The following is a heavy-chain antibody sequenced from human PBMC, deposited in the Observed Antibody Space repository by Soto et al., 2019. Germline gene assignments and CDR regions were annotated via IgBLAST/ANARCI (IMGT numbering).Heavy chain of an antibody. CDR1: GFTLSSYG. D-gene: IGHD3-10*01. V-gene: IGHV3-30*18. J-gene: IGHJ4*02. CDR2: ISYDGSNK. CDR3: AKWSPGGPGDY. Sequence: QVQLVESGGGVVQPGRSLRLSCAASGFTLSSYGMHWVRQAPGKGLEWVAVISYDGSNKYYADSVKGRFTISRDNSKNTLYLQMNSLRAEDTAVYYCAKWSPGGPGDYWGQGTLVTVSS.